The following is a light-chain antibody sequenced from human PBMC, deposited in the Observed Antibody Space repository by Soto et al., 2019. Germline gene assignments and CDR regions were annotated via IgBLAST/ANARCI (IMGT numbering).Light chain of an antibody. J-gene: IGKJ4*01. V-gene: IGKV1-33*01. Sequence: DIQLTQSPSSLSASVGDRVTITCQANQDIGNYLNWYQQKPGNAPNLLIYDATELHTGVPSRFRGSGSGTDFSFTISSVQPEDFATYYCQQYDDLLSFGGGTRLEMK. CDR3: QQYDDLLS. CDR1: QDIGNY. CDR2: DAT.